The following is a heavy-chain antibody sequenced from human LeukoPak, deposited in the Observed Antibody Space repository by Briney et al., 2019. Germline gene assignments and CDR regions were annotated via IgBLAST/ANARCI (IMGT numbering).Heavy chain of an antibody. V-gene: IGHV3-33*01. CDR3: ARDGEDDSSGNYKPFDY. CDR2: IWYDGNTQ. J-gene: IGHJ4*02. CDR1: GFTFSDYV. D-gene: IGHD3-22*01. Sequence: GGSLRLSCAASGFTFSDYVMHWLRQAPGKGLDWVAAIWYDGNTQFYADSVKGRFTISRDNSKNTLYLQMNGLRADDTALYYCARDGEDDSSGNYKPFDYWGQGTLVTVSS.